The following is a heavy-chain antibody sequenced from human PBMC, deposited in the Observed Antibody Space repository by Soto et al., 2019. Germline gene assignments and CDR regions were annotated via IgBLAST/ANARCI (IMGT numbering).Heavy chain of an antibody. CDR2: IIPIFGTA. Sequence: SVKVSCKASGGTFSSYAISCVRQAPGQGLEWMGGIIPIFGTANYAQKFQGRVTITADKSTSTAYMELSSLRSEDTAVYYCARGSYDFWSGIHYYYYYGMDVWGQGTTVTVSS. V-gene: IGHV1-69*06. D-gene: IGHD3-3*01. CDR1: GGTFSSYA. CDR3: ARGSYDFWSGIHYYYYYGMDV. J-gene: IGHJ6*02.